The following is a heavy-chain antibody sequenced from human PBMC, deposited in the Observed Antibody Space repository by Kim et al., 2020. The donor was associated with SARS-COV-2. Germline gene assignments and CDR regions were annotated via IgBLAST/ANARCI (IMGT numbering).Heavy chain of an antibody. CDR1: GGSISSGSYY. D-gene: IGHD3-10*01. Sequence: SETLSLTCTVSGGSISSGSYYWSWIRQPAGKGLEWIGRIYTSGSTNYNPSLKSLVTISVDTSKNQFSLKLSSVTAADTAVYYCASSPYTYYYGSGTPGFIDYWGQGTLVTVSS. CDR2: IYTSGST. J-gene: IGHJ4*02. V-gene: IGHV4-61*02. CDR3: ASSPYTYYYGSGTPGFIDY.